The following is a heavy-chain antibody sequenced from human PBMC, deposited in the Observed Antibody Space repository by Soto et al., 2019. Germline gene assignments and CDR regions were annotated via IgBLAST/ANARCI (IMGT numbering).Heavy chain of an antibody. CDR2: ISGNGGST. CDR1: GFTFSRYA. Sequence: SLRLSCAASGFTFSRYALSWVRQAPGKGLEWVSGISGNGGSTYYADSVKGRFTISRDNSKNTLYLQMNSLRAEDTAVYYCAKVGTSSWQYGYFDYWGQGTRVTVSS. J-gene: IGHJ4*02. D-gene: IGHD6-13*01. CDR3: AKVGTSSWQYGYFDY. V-gene: IGHV3-23*01.